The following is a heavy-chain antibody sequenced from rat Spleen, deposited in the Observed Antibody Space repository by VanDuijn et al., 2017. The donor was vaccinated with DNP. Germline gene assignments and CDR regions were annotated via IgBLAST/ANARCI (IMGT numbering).Heavy chain of an antibody. V-gene: IGHV2-4*01. CDR1: GFSLTSYG. J-gene: IGHJ2*01. CDR2: MWSGGST. D-gene: IGHD1-11*01. Sequence: QVQLKESGPDLVQPSQTLSLTCTVSGFSLTSYGVSWVRQPPGKGLEWMGVMWSGGSTAYNSALKSRLSISRDTSKSQVFLKMNSRQTEDTAIYYCTRDDYGSYWDYWGQGVMVTVSS. CDR3: TRDDYGSYWDY.